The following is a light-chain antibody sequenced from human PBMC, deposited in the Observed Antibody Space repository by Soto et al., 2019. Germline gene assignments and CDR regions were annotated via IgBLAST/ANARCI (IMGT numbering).Light chain of an antibody. CDR1: SSDIGGYNF. J-gene: IGLJ1*01. V-gene: IGLV2-8*01. CDR3: SSYAGSNNWGV. CDR2: EVS. Sequence: QSVLTQPPSASGSRGQSVTISCTGTSSDIGGYNFVSWYQQHPGKAPKLIIYEVSKRPSGVPDRFSGSKSGNTASLTVSGLQAEDEADYYCSSYAGSNNWGVFGTGTKLTVL.